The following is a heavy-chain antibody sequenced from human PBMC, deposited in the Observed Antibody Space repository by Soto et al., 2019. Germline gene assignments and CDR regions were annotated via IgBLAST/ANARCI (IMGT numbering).Heavy chain of an antibody. V-gene: IGHV3-48*01. D-gene: IGHD6-13*01. CDR3: ARRPERIAEIGWFGP. CDR2: ISSSSSTI. CDR1: GFTFSSYN. Sequence: EVQLVESGGGLVQPGGSLRLSCAASGFTFSSYNMNWVRQAPGKGLEWVSYISSSSSTIYYADSVKGRFTISRDNAKNSLYLQMNSLRAEDTAVYYCARRPERIAEIGWFGPWGQGILVIVSS. J-gene: IGHJ5*02.